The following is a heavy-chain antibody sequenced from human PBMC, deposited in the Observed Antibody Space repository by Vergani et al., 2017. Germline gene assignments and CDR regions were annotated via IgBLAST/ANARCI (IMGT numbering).Heavy chain of an antibody. CDR3: AHRRVQMATTKSYWYFDL. CDR2: IDWDDDK. D-gene: IGHD5-24*01. V-gene: IGHV2-70*15. Sequence: QVTLRESGPALVKPTQTLTLTCTFSGFSLSTSGMCVSWIRQPPGKALEWLARIDWDDDKYYSTSLKTRLTISKDTSKNQVVLTMTNMDPVDTATYYCAHRRVQMATTKSYWYFDLWGRGTLVTVSS. CDR1: GFSLSTSGMC. J-gene: IGHJ2*01.